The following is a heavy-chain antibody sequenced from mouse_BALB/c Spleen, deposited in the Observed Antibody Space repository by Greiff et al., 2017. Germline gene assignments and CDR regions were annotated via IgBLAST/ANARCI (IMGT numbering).Heavy chain of an antibody. D-gene: IGHD1-1*01. V-gene: IGHV10S3*01. CDR3: VRDQYYYGSTYYAMDY. Sequence: EVQLVETGGGLVQPTGSLKLSCAASGFTFNTNAMNWVRQAPGKGLEWVARIRSKSNNYATYYADSVKDRFTISRDDSQSMLYLQMNNLKTEDTAMYYCVRDQYYYGSTYYAMDYWGQGTSGTVSA. CDR1: GFTFNTNA. J-gene: IGHJ4*01. CDR2: IRSKSNNYAT.